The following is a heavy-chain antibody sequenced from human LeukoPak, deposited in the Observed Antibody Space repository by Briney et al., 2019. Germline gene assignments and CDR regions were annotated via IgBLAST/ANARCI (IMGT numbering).Heavy chain of an antibody. V-gene: IGHV1-18*01. Sequence: ASVKVSCKASGYTFTNYGISWVRQAPGQGLEWMGWISAYNGNTNYAQKLQGRVTMTTDTSTSTAYMELRSLRSDDTAVYYCATVKYYYGSGSYAHYYMDVWGKGTTVTVSS. D-gene: IGHD3-10*01. CDR1: GYTFTNYG. CDR2: ISAYNGNT. J-gene: IGHJ6*03. CDR3: ATVKYYYGSGSYAHYYMDV.